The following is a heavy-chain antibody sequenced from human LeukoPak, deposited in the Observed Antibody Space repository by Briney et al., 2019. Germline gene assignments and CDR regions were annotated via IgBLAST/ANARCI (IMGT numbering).Heavy chain of an antibody. V-gene: IGHV3-23*01. J-gene: IGHJ6*03. CDR2: IGGSGGST. Sequence: EGSLRLSCAASGFTFSSYAVSWVRQAPGKGLEWVSAIGGSGGSTYYADSVKGRFTISRDNSKNALYLQLNSPRAEDTAIYYCVKEGSYYLDVWGKGTTVTVSS. CDR1: GFTFSSYA. CDR3: VKEGSYYLDV.